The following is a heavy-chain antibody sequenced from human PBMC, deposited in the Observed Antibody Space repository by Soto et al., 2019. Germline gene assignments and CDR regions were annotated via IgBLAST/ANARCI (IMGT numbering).Heavy chain of an antibody. D-gene: IGHD2-15*01. CDR3: ALRNCSGGSCYSTPGG. J-gene: IGHJ4*02. CDR2: ISAYNGNT. CDR1: GYTFTSYG. Sequence: QVQLVQSGAEVKKPGASVKVSCKASGYTFTSYGISWVRQAPGQGLEWMGWISAYNGNTNEAQKLQGRVTMNTDTATSTAYMELRSLRSDDTAVYYCALRNCSGGSCYSTPGGWGQGTLVTVSS. V-gene: IGHV1-18*01.